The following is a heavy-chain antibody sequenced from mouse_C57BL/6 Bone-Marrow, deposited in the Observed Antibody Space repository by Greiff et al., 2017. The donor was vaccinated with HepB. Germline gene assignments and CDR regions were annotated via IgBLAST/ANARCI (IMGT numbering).Heavy chain of an antibody. V-gene: IGHV1-15*01. J-gene: IGHJ2*01. CDR1: GYTFTDYE. Sequence: VQLQQPGAALVRPGASVTLSCKASGYTFTDYEMHWVKQTPVHGLEWIGAIDPETGGTAYNQKFKGKAILTADKSSSTAYMELRSLTSEDSAVYYCTGREAYYYGSSPYYFDYWGQGTTLTVSS. D-gene: IGHD1-1*01. CDR2: IDPETGGT. CDR3: TGREAYYYGSSPYYFDY.